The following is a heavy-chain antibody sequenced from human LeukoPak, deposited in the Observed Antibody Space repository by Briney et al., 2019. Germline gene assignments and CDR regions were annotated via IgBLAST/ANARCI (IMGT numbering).Heavy chain of an antibody. V-gene: IGHV4-61*02. D-gene: IGHD3-10*01. CDR1: GGSISSGSYY. CDR3: ARHGAMVRGVGTVYYYYYMDV. J-gene: IGHJ6*03. Sequence: SETLSLTCTVSGGSISSGSYYWSWIRQPAGKGLEWIGRIYTSGSTNYNPSLKSRVTISVDTSKNQFSLKLSSVTAADTAVYYCARHGAMVRGVGTVYYYYYMDVWGKGTTVTISS. CDR2: IYTSGST.